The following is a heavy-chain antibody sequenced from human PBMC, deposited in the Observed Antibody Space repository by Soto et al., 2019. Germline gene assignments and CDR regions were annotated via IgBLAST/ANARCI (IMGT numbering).Heavy chain of an antibody. V-gene: IGHV1-18*01. CDR1: GYTFTSAG. CDR2: ISTYNGKT. Sequence: QVQLVQSGAEVKNPGTSVKVSCKTSGYTFTSAGITWVRQAPGQGLEWMGWISTYNGKTKYAQKVQGRGTMTTDTSTSTAYMELRSPTSDDTAIYYCARDLDGSGSYFTDYWGQGTLVTVAT. CDR3: ARDLDGSGSYFTDY. D-gene: IGHD3-10*01. J-gene: IGHJ4*02.